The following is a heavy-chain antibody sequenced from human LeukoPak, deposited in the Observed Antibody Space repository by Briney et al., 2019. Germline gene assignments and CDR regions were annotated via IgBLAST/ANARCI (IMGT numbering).Heavy chain of an antibody. Sequence: SETLSLTCTVSGGSISSSSYYWGWIRQPPGKGLEWIGSIYYSGSTYYNPSLKSRVTISVDTSKNQFSLKLSSVTAADTAVYYCASQGISSSWSSPRGWFDPWGQGTLVTVSS. J-gene: IGHJ5*02. V-gene: IGHV4-39*01. D-gene: IGHD6-13*01. CDR1: GGSISSSSYY. CDR3: ASQGISSSWSSPRGWFDP. CDR2: IYYSGST.